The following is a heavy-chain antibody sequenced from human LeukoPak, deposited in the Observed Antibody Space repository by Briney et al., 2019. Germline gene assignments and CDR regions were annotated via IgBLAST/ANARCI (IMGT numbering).Heavy chain of an antibody. Sequence: GGSLRLSCTASGLTFSTYALSWVRQTPGKGLEWLSVISATGSTTYYADSVKGRFTISRDNSKNTLYLQMNSLRAEDTAVYYCAKCPSGVLRYFAPIDYWGQGTLVTVSS. V-gene: IGHV3-23*01. CDR1: GLTFSTYA. D-gene: IGHD3-9*01. CDR2: ISATGSTT. J-gene: IGHJ4*02. CDR3: AKCPSGVLRYFAPIDY.